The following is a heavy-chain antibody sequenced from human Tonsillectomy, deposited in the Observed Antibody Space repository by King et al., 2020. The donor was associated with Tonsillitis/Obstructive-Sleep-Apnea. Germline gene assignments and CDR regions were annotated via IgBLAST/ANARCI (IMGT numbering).Heavy chain of an antibody. V-gene: IGHV1-18*01. CDR2: TSTYSGNT. Sequence: QLVQSGAEVKKPGASVKVSCKASGYTFTTYGITWVRQAPGQGLERLGWTSTYSGNTNYAQKLQGRVTMTTDTSTSTAYMELRSLRSDDTAVYYCARGIYFDYWGQGTLVTVSS. CDR1: GYTFTTYG. D-gene: IGHD2-21*01. CDR3: ARGIYFDY. J-gene: IGHJ4*02.